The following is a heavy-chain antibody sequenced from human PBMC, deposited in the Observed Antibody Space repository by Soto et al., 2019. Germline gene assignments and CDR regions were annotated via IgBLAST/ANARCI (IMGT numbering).Heavy chain of an antibody. V-gene: IGHV5-10-1*01. D-gene: IGHD3-22*01. CDR1: GYSFAGYW. J-gene: IGHJ4*02. CDR3: ARQIYDSDTGPNFQYYFDS. CDR2: IDPSDSQT. Sequence: PGESLKISCKGSGYSFAGYWITWVRQKPGKGLEWMGRIDPSDSQTYYSPSFRGHVTISVTKSITTVFLQWSNLRASDIAMYYCARQIYDSDTGPNFQYYFDSWGQGTPVTVSS.